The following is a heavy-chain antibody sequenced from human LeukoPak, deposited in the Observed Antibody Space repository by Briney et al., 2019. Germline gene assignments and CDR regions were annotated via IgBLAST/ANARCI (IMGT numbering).Heavy chain of an antibody. V-gene: IGHV3-30*04. CDR2: ISYDGSNK. CDR3: ARVRLRHDAFDI. J-gene: IGHJ3*02. Sequence: PGRSLRLSCAASGFTFSSYAMHWVRQAPGKGLEWVAVISYDGSNKYYADSVKGRFTISRDNSKNTLYLQMNSLRAEDTAVYYCARVRLRHDAFDIWGQGTMVTVSS. CDR1: GFTFSSYA.